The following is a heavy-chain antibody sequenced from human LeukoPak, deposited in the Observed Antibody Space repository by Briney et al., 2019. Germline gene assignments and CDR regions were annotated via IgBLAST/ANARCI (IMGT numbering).Heavy chain of an antibody. D-gene: IGHD6-13*01. V-gene: IGHV3-7*03. CDR3: AKDLLAAAGNDAFDI. CDR2: IRQDGSEK. CDR1: GFTFSSYW. Sequence: GGSLRLSCAGSGFTFSSYWMSWVRQAPGKGLEWVANIRQDGSEKYYVDSVKGRFTISRDNSKNTLYMQMNSLSAEDTAIYYCAKDLLAAAGNDAFDIWGQGTMVTVSS. J-gene: IGHJ3*02.